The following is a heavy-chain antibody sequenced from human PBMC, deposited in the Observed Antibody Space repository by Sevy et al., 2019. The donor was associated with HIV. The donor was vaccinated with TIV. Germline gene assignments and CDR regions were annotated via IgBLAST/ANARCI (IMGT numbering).Heavy chain of an antibody. CDR3: ARGGATGTRVY. CDR1: GGTFSSYG. CDR2: IIPIFGKV. J-gene: IGHJ4*02. V-gene: IGHV1-69*13. D-gene: IGHD1-1*01. Sequence: ASVKVSCKASGGTFSSYGLSWVRQAPGQGLEWMGGIIPIFGKVNYAQKFQGRVTITADESTSTAYMELSSLRSEDTAVYYCARGGATGTRVYWGQGTLATVSS.